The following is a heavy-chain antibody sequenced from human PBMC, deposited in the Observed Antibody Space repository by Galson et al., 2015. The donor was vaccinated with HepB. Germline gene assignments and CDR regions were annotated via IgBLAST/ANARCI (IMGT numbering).Heavy chain of an antibody. CDR3: ARGGYCSSTSCYTFDY. J-gene: IGHJ4*02. CDR2: IIPIFGTA. D-gene: IGHD2-2*01. CDR1: GGTFSSYA. V-gene: IGHV1-69*13. Sequence: SVKVSCKASGGTFSSYAISWVRQAPGQGLEWMGGIIPIFGTANYAQKFQGRVTITADESTSTAYMELSSLRSEDTAVYFCARGGYCSSTSCYTFDYWGQGTLVTVSS.